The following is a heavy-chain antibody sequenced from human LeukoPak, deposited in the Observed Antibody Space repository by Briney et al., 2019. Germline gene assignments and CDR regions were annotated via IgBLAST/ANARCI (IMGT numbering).Heavy chain of an antibody. CDR2: IYYSVST. J-gene: IGHJ4*02. CDR3: ARGRPDFWTNFYAYFLDS. D-gene: IGHD3/OR15-3a*01. Sequence: PSETLSLTCTVSAGSISSYYWTWIRQPPGKGLEWIGYIYYSVSTNYNPSLKSRVAISLDTSKNQFSLRLSSVTAADTAIYYCARGRPDFWTNFYAYFLDSWGQGTLVTVSS. CDR1: AGSISSYY. V-gene: IGHV4-59*01.